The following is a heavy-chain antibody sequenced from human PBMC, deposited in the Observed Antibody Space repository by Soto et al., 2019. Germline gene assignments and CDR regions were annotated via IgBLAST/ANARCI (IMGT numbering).Heavy chain of an antibody. CDR1: GGSISSSSYY. J-gene: IGHJ5*02. V-gene: IGHV4-39*01. D-gene: IGHD2-15*01. CDR2: IYYSGST. Sequence: PSETLSLTCTVSGGSISSSSYYWGWIRQPPGKGLEWIGSIYYSGSTYYNPSLKSRVTISVDTSKNQFSLKLSSVTAADTAVYYCARCLVVAATQDWFDPWGQGTLVTVSS. CDR3: ARCLVVAATQDWFDP.